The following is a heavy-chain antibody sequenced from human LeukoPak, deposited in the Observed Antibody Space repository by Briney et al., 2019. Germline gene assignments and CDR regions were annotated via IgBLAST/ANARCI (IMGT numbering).Heavy chain of an antibody. CDR3: ATVGYDSSGYKPFDY. CDR1: GYTLTELS. V-gene: IGHV1-24*01. Sequence: VASVKVSCKVSGYTLTELSMHWVRQAPGKGLEWMGGFDPEDGETIYAQKFQGRVTMTEDTSTDTAYMELSSLRSEDTAVYYCATVGYDSSGYKPFDYWGQGTLVTVSS. D-gene: IGHD3-22*01. CDR2: FDPEDGET. J-gene: IGHJ4*02.